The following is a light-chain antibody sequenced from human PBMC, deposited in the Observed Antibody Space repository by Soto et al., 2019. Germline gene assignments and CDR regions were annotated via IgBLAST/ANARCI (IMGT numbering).Light chain of an antibody. Sequence: EIVLTQSPGTLSLSPGERATLSCRASQSVSNNLAWIRQKPGQTPRLLMYGASSRATGIPDRFSGSGSGTRFTLTISRLEPEDFAVYYCQQYGGSPFTFGPGTKVEI. J-gene: IGKJ3*01. V-gene: IGKV3-20*01. CDR1: QSVSNN. CDR2: GAS. CDR3: QQYGGSPFT.